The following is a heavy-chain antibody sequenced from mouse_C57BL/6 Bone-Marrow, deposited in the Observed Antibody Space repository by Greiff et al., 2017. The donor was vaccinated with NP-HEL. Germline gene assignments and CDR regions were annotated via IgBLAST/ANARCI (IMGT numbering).Heavy chain of an antibody. CDR2: INYDGSST. V-gene: IGHV5-16*01. Sequence: EVQLVESEGPLVQPGSSMKLSCTTSGFTFSDYYMAWVRQVPEKGLDWVANINYDGSSTYYLDSLKSRFIISRDNAKNLLYLQMSSLKSEDTATYYCAREGGLRRRTYAMDYWGQGTSVTVSS. CDR1: GFTFSDYY. J-gene: IGHJ4*01. CDR3: AREGGLRRRTYAMDY. D-gene: IGHD2-4*01.